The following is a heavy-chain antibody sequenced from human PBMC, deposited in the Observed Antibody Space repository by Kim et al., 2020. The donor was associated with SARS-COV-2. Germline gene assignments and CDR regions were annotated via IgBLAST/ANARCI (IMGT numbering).Heavy chain of an antibody. CDR2: IYYNGSP. Sequence: SETLSLTCTVSGVSISDSSYYWAWIRQPPGQGLEWIGSIYYNGSPYSNPSLKSRLTMSVDTSKDRFSLKLSSVTAAETAVYFCARELVWFEDLGEDAFDLWGQGTMVTVSS. CDR1: GVSISDSSYY. D-gene: IGHD3-10*01. CDR3: ARELVWFEDLGEDAFDL. V-gene: IGHV4-39*07. J-gene: IGHJ3*01.